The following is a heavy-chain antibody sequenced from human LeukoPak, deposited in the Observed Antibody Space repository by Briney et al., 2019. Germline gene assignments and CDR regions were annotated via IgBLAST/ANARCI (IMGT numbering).Heavy chain of an antibody. CDR3: ARDEKLGFGANYYYGMDV. V-gene: IGHV3-11*01. CDR2: ISSSGSTI. D-gene: IGHD3-10*01. Sequence: PGGSLRLSCAASGFTFSDYYMSWIRQAPGKGLEWVSYISSSGSTIYYADSVKGRFTISRDNAKNSLYLQMNSLRAEDTAVYYCARDEKLGFGANYYYGMDVWGQGTTVTVSS. J-gene: IGHJ6*02. CDR1: GFTFSDYY.